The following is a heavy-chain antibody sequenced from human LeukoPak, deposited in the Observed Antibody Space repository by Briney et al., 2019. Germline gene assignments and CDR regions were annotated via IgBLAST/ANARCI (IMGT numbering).Heavy chain of an antibody. Sequence: GGSLRLSCAASGITFSSYGMHWVRQAPGKGLEWVAVIWYDGSNKYYADSVKGRFTISRDNSKNTLYLQMNSLRAEDTAVYYCARDTLPGEMATTLDYWGQGTLVTVSS. CDR2: IWYDGSNK. J-gene: IGHJ4*02. D-gene: IGHD5-24*01. CDR3: ARDTLPGEMATTLDY. V-gene: IGHV3-33*01. CDR1: GITFSSYG.